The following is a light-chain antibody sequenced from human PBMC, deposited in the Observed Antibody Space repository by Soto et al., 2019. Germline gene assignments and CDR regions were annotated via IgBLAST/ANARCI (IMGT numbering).Light chain of an antibody. V-gene: IGLV1-44*01. CDR1: SSNIGRNN. CDR3: AAWDDSLKGLL. J-gene: IGLJ2*01. CDR2: SDN. Sequence: QSVLTQPPSASGTPGQKVTISCSGTSSNIGRNNVNWYQQLPGTAPKLLIYSDNQRPSGVPGRFSGSKSGTSASLAISGLQSEDEADYYCAAWDDSLKGLLFGGGTKLTVL.